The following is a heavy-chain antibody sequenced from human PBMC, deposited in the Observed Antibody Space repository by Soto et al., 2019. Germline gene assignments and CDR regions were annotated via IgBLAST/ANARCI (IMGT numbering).Heavy chain of an antibody. V-gene: IGHV3-74*01. Sequence: GGSLRLSCAASGFTFSSYWMHWVRQAPGKGLVWVSRINSDGSSTSYADSVKGRFTISRDNAKNTLYLQMNSLRAEDTAVYYCASLHSSSSPLDYWGQGTLVTVSS. CDR3: ASLHSSSSPLDY. CDR1: GFTFSSYW. D-gene: IGHD6-6*01. CDR2: INSDGSST. J-gene: IGHJ4*02.